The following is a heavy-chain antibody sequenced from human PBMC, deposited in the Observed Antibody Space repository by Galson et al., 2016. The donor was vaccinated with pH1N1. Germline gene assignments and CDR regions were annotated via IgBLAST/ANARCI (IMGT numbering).Heavy chain of an antibody. J-gene: IGHJ6*03. CDR3: ARGGCTTSTCYFYYQYYMDI. CDR2: MDPHTGNT. Sequence: SVKVSCKASGYTFTSYHIYWVRQATGQGLEWMGWMDPHTGNTAYAQNFQGRLTMTRDTSLGTAYMELSSLRSEATAVYYCARGGCTTSTCYFYYQYYMDIWGKGTTVTVSS. V-gene: IGHV1-8*01. D-gene: IGHD2/OR15-2a*01. CDR1: GYTFTSYH.